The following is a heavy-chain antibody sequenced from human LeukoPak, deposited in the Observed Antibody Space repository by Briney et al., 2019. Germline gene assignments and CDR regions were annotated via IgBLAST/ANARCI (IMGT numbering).Heavy chain of an antibody. CDR2: IYSGGST. Sequence: GGSLRLSCAASGFTVSSNYMSWVRQAPGKGLEWVSVIYSGGSTYYADSVKGRFTISRDNSKNTLYLQMNSLRAEDTAVYYCARVVFDYSSGWYMGYVQHWGQGTLVTVSS. D-gene: IGHD6-19*01. CDR1: GFTVSSNY. J-gene: IGHJ1*01. V-gene: IGHV3-53*01. CDR3: ARVVFDYSSGWYMGYVQH.